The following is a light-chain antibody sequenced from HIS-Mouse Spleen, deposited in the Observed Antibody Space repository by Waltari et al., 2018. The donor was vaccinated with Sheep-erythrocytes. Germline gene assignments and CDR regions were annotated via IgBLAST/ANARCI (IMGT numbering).Light chain of an antibody. CDR2: EDS. V-gene: IGLV3-10*01. CDR1: ALPTKY. J-gene: IGLJ3*02. CDR3: YSTDSSGNHWV. Sequence: SYELTQPPSVSVSPGQTARITCSGYALPTKYASWYQQKSGQAPVLVIYEDSKRPSGIPERFSGSSSGTMATLTISGAQVEDDADYYCYSTDSSGNHWVFGGGTKLTVL.